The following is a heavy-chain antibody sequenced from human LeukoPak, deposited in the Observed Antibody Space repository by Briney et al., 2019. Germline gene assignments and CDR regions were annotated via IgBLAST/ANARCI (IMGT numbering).Heavy chain of an antibody. Sequence: GGSLRLSCAASGFTFDSYWMHWVRQAPGKGLVWVSSIYSDGRTITYAASVKGRFTTSTDNAKKTLRLQVNSLRVDDTAVYFCTRGNYYYGSADYFLDYWGQGTLVTVSS. CDR1: GFTFDSYW. CDR2: IYSDGRTI. V-gene: IGHV3-74*03. D-gene: IGHD3-10*01. CDR3: TRGNYYYGSADYFLDY. J-gene: IGHJ4*02.